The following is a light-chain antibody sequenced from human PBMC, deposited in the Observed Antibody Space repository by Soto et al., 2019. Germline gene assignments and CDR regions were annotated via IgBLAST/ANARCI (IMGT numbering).Light chain of an antibody. CDR3: QHRSNWWT. V-gene: IGKV3-11*01. CDR2: AAS. J-gene: IGKJ1*01. CDR1: QIVSASH. Sequence: VVLTQSPGTLSLSPGERATLSCGASQIVSASHLAWYQQKPGQAPRLLIYAASNRATGIPARCSGIASGTDFTLTISSLEPDDFAVYYCQHRSNWWTFGQGTKVDIK.